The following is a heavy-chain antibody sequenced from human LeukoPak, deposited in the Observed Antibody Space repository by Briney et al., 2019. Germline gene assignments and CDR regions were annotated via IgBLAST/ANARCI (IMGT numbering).Heavy chain of an antibody. CDR1: GGTFSSYA. CDR2: IIPIFGTA. V-gene: IGHV1-69*01. CDR3: GLAMVRGSEFDY. D-gene: IGHD3-10*01. Sequence: SVKVSCKASGGTFSSYAISWVRQAPGQGLEWMGGIIPIFGTANYAQKFQGRVTITADESTSTAYMELSSLRSEDTAVYYCGLAMVRGSEFDYWGQGTLVTVSS. J-gene: IGHJ4*02.